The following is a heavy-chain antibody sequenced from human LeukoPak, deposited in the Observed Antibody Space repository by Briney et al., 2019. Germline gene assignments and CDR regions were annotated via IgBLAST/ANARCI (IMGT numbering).Heavy chain of an antibody. V-gene: IGHV1-2*02. J-gene: IGHJ6*03. CDR2: INPNSGGT. D-gene: IGHD6-13*01. CDR1: GYTFTGYY. Sequence: ASVKVSCKASGYTFTGYYMHWVRQAPGQGLEWMGWINPNSGGTNYAQKFQGRVTMTRDTSISTAYMELSRLRSDDTAVYYCARGDRLQLVPYYYYMDVWGKGTTVTISS. CDR3: ARGDRLQLVPYYYYMDV.